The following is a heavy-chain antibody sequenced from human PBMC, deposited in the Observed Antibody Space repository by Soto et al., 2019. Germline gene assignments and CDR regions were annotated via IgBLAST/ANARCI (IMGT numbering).Heavy chain of an antibody. Sequence: GGSLRLSCAASGFTFGNAWMSWVRQAPGKGLEWVGRITSKTDGGTTDYAAPVKGRFTISRDDSKNTLYLQMNSLKTEDTAVYYFTTEGVGALLLFDYWGQGTLVTVSS. V-gene: IGHV3-15*01. D-gene: IGHD1-26*01. CDR3: TTEGVGALLLFDY. CDR1: GFTFGNAW. J-gene: IGHJ4*02. CDR2: ITSKTDGGTT.